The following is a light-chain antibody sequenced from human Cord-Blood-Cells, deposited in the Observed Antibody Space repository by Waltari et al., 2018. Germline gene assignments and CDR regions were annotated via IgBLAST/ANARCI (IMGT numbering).Light chain of an antibody. V-gene: IGKV4-1*01. J-gene: IGKJ1*01. CDR1: QSVLYSSNSKNY. CDR2: WAS. Sequence: DIVLTQSPDSLAVSLGERATLNCKSSQSVLYSSNSKNYLAWYQQKPGQPPKLLVYWASTRESGVPCRFSGSGSGTEFTLTISSLQAEDVAVYYCQQYYSTPWTFGQGTKVEIK. CDR3: QQYYSTPWT.